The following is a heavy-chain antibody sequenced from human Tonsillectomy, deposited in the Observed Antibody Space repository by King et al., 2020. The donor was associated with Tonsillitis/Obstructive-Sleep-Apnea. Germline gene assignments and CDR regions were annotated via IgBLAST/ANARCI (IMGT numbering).Heavy chain of an antibody. CDR3: ARDDYGGNSNY. V-gene: IGHV3-7*04. Sequence: VQLVESGGGLVQPGGSLRLSCVASGFTFSIYWMSGGRQAPGKGREWVANIKQDGSEKYYVGSVKGLYSISRDNAKNSLYLQMLSLRAEDTAVYYCARDDYGGNSNYWGQGTLVTVSS. J-gene: IGHJ4*02. CDR1: GFTFSIYW. D-gene: IGHD4-23*01. CDR2: IKQDGSEK.